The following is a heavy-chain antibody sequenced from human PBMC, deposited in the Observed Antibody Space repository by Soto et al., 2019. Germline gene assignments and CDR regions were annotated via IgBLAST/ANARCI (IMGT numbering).Heavy chain of an antibody. Sequence: QVQLQQWGAGLLKPSETLSLTCAVYGGSFSGYYWSWIRQPPGKGLEWIGEINHSGSTNYNPSLKIRVTISVDTSKNQFSLKLSSVTAADTAVYYCARGPPYYYGSGITSSKRFDPWGQGTLVTVSS. CDR3: ARGPPYYYGSGITSSKRFDP. CDR1: GGSFSGYY. CDR2: INHSGST. V-gene: IGHV4-34*01. J-gene: IGHJ5*02. D-gene: IGHD3-10*01.